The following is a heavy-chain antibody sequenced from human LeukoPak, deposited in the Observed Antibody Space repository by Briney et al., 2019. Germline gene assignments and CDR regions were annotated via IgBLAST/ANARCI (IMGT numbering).Heavy chain of an antibody. CDR1: GFTFNTYA. J-gene: IGHJ4*02. D-gene: IGHD2-2*01. Sequence: GGSLRLSCAASGFTFNTYAMHWVRQAPGKGLEWVAVISYDGSAKYYADSVKGRFTISRDNSKNTLYMQMNSLRVEDTALYFSAREPYQDDSSGQGTLITVSS. V-gene: IGHV3-30-3*01. CDR2: ISYDGSAK. CDR3: AREPYQDDS.